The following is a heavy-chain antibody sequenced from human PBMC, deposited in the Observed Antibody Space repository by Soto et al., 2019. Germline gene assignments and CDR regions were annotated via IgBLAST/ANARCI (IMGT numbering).Heavy chain of an antibody. CDR3: ARDQGQRITIFGVVIVGDPDFDY. CDR2: ISAYNGNT. CDR1: GYTFTSYG. D-gene: IGHD3-3*01. Sequence: ASVKVSFKASGYTFTSYGISWVRQAPGQGLEWMGWISAYNGNTNYAQKLQGRVTMTTDTSTSTAYMELRSLRSDDTAVYYCARDQGQRITIFGVVIVGDPDFDYWGQGTLVTVSS. J-gene: IGHJ4*02. V-gene: IGHV1-18*01.